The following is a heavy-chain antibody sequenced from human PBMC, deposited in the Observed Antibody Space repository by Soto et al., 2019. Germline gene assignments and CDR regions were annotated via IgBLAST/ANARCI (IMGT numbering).Heavy chain of an antibody. CDR1: GFTFSSFA. D-gene: IGHD6-13*01. J-gene: IGHJ4*02. CDR3: ARGFSAGKGSPTDF. CDR2: ISGSGGST. Sequence: GGSLRLSCAASGFTFSSFAMSWVRQAPGKGLDWVSAISGSGGSTYSADSVKGRFTISRDNSKNTLYLQMSSLRAEDTAVYYCARGFSAGKGSPTDFWCPGSLVTVSS. V-gene: IGHV3-23*01.